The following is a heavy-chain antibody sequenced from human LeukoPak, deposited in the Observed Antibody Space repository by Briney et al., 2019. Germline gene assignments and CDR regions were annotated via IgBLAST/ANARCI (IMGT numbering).Heavy chain of an antibody. D-gene: IGHD2-21*01. CDR1: GGSFSTFY. J-gene: IGHJ4*02. CDR2: ISYTGST. V-gene: IGHV4-59*08. CDR3: ARAIGIYSSSDY. Sequence: PSETLSLTCTVSGGSFSTFYWSWIRQPPGKGLEWIGYISYTGSTNYNPSLKSRVTISVDTSENQFSLKVTSVTAADTAVYYCARAIGIYSSSDYWGQGTLVTVSS.